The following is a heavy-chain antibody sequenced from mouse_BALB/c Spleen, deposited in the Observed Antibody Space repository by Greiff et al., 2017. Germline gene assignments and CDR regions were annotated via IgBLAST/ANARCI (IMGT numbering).Heavy chain of an antibody. J-gene: IGHJ3*01. CDR2: INPYNGAT. Sequence: EVQLQQSGPELVKPGASVKISCKASGYSFTGYYMHWVKQSHVKSLEWIGRINPYNGATSYNQNFKDKASLTVDKSSSTAYMELHSLTSEDSAVYYCARYHYDYGFAYWGQGTLVTVSA. CDR3: ARYHYDYGFAY. D-gene: IGHD2-4*01. CDR1: GYSFTGYY. V-gene: IGHV1-26*01.